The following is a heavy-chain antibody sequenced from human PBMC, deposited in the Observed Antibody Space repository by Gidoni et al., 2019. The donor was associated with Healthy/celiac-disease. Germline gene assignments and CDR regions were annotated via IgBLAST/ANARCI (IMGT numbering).Heavy chain of an antibody. J-gene: IGHJ3*02. D-gene: IGHD7-27*01. CDR1: GGPFSSYA. CDR2: IIPIFGTA. V-gene: IGHV1-69*06. Sequence: QVQLVQFGAEVKKPGSPGTGSCKAAGGPFSSYAISWVRQAPGQGLEWMGGIIPIFGTANYAQKFQGRVTITADKSTSTAYMELSSLRSEDTAVYYCATETPGDWGAFDIWGQGTMVTVSS. CDR3: ATETPGDWGAFDI.